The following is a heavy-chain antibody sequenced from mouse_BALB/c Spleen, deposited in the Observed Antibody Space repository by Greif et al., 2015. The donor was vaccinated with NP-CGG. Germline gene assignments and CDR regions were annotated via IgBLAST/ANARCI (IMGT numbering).Heavy chain of an antibody. V-gene: IGHV1-62-2*01. CDR1: GYTFTEYT. Sequence: VQLQQSGTELVKPGASVKLSCKASGYTFTEYTIHWVKQRSGQGLEWIGWFYPGSGSIKYNEKFKDKATLTADKSSSICYMELSRLTSEYSVLYFCARHEGLLWPSCWYFDGGGAGTTVTVSS. J-gene: IGHJ1*01. CDR2: FYPGSGSI. CDR3: ARHEGLLWPSCWYFDG. D-gene: IGHD2-10*01.